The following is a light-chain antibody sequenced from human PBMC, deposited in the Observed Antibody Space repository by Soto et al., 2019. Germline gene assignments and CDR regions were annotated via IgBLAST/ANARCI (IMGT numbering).Light chain of an antibody. J-gene: IGKJ1*01. CDR3: QQYGSSPWT. CDR2: GAS. Sequence: EVVLTQSPGTLSLSPGERATLACRASQSVTSNYLGWYQQKRGQAPRLLVYGASSRSTRIPDRFSGSGSGTDFTLIISRLEPEDFAVYYCQQYGSSPWTFGQGTKVEIK. V-gene: IGKV3-20*01. CDR1: QSVTSNY.